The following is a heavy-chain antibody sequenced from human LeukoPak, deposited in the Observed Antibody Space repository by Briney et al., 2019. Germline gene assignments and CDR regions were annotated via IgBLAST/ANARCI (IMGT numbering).Heavy chain of an antibody. Sequence: GGSLRLSCAASGFTFSSYGMHWVRQAPGKGLEWVAFIRYDGSNKYYADSVKGRFTISRDNSKNTLYLQMNSLRAEDTAVYYCAKPRSAVVPAAPTFDYWGQGTLVTVSS. V-gene: IGHV3-30*02. CDR1: GFTFSSYG. CDR2: IRYDGSNK. D-gene: IGHD2-2*01. CDR3: AKPRSAVVPAAPTFDY. J-gene: IGHJ4*02.